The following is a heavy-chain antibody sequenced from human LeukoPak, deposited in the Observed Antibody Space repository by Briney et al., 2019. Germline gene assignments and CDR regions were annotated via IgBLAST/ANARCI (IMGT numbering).Heavy chain of an antibody. D-gene: IGHD3-22*01. CDR1: GYSISSGYY. V-gene: IGHV4-38-2*02. CDR2: IYHSGST. Sequence: SETLSLTCTVSGYSISSGYYWGWIRQPPGKGLEWIGSIYHSGSTYYNPSLKSRVTISVDTSKNQFSLKLSSVTAADTAVYYCARPYYYDSRIDPWGQGILVTVSS. CDR3: ARPYYYDSRIDP. J-gene: IGHJ5*02.